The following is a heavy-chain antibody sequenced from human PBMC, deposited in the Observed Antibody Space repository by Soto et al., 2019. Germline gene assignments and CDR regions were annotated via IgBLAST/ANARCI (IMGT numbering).Heavy chain of an antibody. CDR3: ARDRSYSSSWSHWFDP. Sequence: PSETLSLTCSVSGGSVSSGGHSWTWIRQPPGKGLEWIGYMYYTGITYYNPSLKSRVTLSVDRSKNQFSLKLSSVTAADTAVYYCARDRSYSSSWSHWFDPWGQGTLVTAS. D-gene: IGHD6-13*01. CDR2: MYYTGIT. CDR1: GGSVSSGGHS. V-gene: IGHV4-30-2*01. J-gene: IGHJ5*02.